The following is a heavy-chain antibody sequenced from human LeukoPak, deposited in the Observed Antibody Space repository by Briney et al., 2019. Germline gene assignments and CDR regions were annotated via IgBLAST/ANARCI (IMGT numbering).Heavy chain of an antibody. D-gene: IGHD2-8*01. CDR2: ISGSGGTT. V-gene: IGHV3-23*01. Sequence: PGGSLRLSCAASGFTFSSYAMSWVRQAPGKGLEWVSGISGSGGTTYYADSVQGRFTISRDNSKNSLWLQMNSLRVEDTAVYYCARKWHGGFDIWSQGAMVTVSS. J-gene: IGHJ3*02. CDR3: ARKWHGGFDI. CDR1: GFTFSSYA.